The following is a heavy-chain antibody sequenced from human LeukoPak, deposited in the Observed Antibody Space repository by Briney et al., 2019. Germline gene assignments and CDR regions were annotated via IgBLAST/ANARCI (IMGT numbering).Heavy chain of an antibody. CDR2: IYYSGST. J-gene: IGHJ4*02. Sequence: SETLSLTCTVSGGSISSSNSYWGWIRQPPGKGLEWIGSIYYSGSTYYNPSLKSQVTISVDTSKNQFSLKLSSVTAADTAVYYCAREGDYGDYHLDYWGQGTLVTVSS. CDR1: GGSISSSNSY. V-gene: IGHV4-39*02. D-gene: IGHD4-17*01. CDR3: AREGDYGDYHLDY.